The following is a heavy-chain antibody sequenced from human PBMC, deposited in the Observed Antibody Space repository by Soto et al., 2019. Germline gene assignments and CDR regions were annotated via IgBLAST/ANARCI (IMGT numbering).Heavy chain of an antibody. V-gene: IGHV3-30-3*01. CDR3: ARQSYYDILTRLDY. J-gene: IGHJ4*02. D-gene: IGHD3-9*01. CDR2: ISYDGSNK. CDR1: GFTFSSYA. Sequence: PGGSLRLSCAASGFTFSSYAMHWVRQAPGKGLEWVAVISYDGSNKYYADSVKGRFTISRDNSKNTLYLQMNSLRAEDTAVYYCARQSYYDILTRLDYWGQGTLVTVSS.